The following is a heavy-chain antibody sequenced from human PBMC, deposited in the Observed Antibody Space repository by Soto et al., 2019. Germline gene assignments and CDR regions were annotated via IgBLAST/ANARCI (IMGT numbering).Heavy chain of an antibody. Sequence: ASVKVSCKASGGTFSSYAISWVRQAPGQGLDWMGWMIPNSGNTGYAQKFQGRVTMTRNTSISTAYMELSSLRSEDTAVYYCARVEVLRYFDWLTQWGQGTLVTVSS. CDR2: MIPNSGNT. D-gene: IGHD3-9*01. CDR3: ARVEVLRYFDWLTQ. V-gene: IGHV1-8*02. CDR1: GGTFSSYA. J-gene: IGHJ4*02.